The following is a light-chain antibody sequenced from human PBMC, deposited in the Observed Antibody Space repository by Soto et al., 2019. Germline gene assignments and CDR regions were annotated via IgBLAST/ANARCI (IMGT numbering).Light chain of an antibody. V-gene: IGKV2-28*01. CDR1: QSLLHSNGYNY. J-gene: IGKJ3*01. CDR2: LGS. Sequence: DIVMTQSPLSLPVTPGEPASISCRSSQSLLHSNGYNYLDWYLQKPGQSPQLLIYLGSNRASGVPDRLSGSGSGTDFTLKISRVEAEDVGVYYCMQALQTPGAFGRGTKVDIK. CDR3: MQALQTPGA.